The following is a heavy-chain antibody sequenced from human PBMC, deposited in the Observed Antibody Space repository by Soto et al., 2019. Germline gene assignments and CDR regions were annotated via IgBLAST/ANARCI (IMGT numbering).Heavy chain of an antibody. Sequence: EVQLVESGGGVVRPGGSLRLSCAASGFTFDDYGMSWVRQAPGKGLEWVSGINWNGGSTGYADSVKGRFTISRDNAKNSLYLQMNSLRAEDTALYYCARGKSDYYVLRTNHPTFDYWGQGTLVTVSS. D-gene: IGHD3-16*01. CDR3: ARGKSDYYVLRTNHPTFDY. CDR1: GFTFDDYG. V-gene: IGHV3-20*04. J-gene: IGHJ4*02. CDR2: INWNGGST.